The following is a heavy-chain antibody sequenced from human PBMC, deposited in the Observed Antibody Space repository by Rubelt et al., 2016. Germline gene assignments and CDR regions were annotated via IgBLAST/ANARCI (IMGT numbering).Heavy chain of an antibody. Sequence: VQLVESGGGVVQPGRSLRLSCAASGFTVSSNYMSWVRQAPGKGLEWVSVIYSGCSTYYADSVKGRFTISRHNSKNTLYLQMNSLRAEDTAVYYCARVVRMTFGYWGQGTLVTVSS. J-gene: IGHJ4*02. V-gene: IGHV3-53*04. CDR3: ARVVRMTFGY. D-gene: IGHD2-15*01. CDR1: GFTVSSNY. CDR2: IYSGCST.